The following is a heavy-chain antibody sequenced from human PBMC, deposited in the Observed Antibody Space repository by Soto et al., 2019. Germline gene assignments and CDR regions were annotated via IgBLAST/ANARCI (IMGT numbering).Heavy chain of an antibody. J-gene: IGHJ5*02. CDR2: IIPIFGTA. CDR3: ACVLSVAARSYSWRES. CDR1: GGTFSSYA. Sequence: SVKVSCKASGGTFSSYAISWVRQAPGQGLEWMGGIIPIFGTANYAQKFQGRVTITADESTSTAYMELSSLRSEDTAVYYCACVLSVAARSYSWRESWGQGTLVTVSS. D-gene: IGHD3-10*01. V-gene: IGHV1-69*13.